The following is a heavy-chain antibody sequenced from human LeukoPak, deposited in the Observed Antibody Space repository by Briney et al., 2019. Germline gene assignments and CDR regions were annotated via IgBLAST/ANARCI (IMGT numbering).Heavy chain of an antibody. Sequence: GASVKVSCKVSGHTLTELSMHWVRQAPGKGLEWMGGFDPEDGETIYAQKFQGRVTMTEDTSTDTAYMELSSLRSEDTAVYYCATDFGSGWYVGYWGQGTLVTVSS. J-gene: IGHJ4*02. CDR1: GHTLTELS. V-gene: IGHV1-24*01. CDR3: ATDFGSGWYVGY. D-gene: IGHD6-19*01. CDR2: FDPEDGET.